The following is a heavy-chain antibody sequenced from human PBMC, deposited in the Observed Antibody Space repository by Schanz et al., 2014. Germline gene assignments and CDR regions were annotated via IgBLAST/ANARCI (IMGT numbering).Heavy chain of an antibody. J-gene: IGHJ4*02. Sequence: EVKLLESGGTLVRPGGSLRLSCAASGFTFSAYAMTWVRQIPGKGLEWVSAISASGGTTYYADSVKGRFTISRDNSKNTLYLQMNSLRAEDTAVYYCARGGPAYYFDDWGQGTLVTVSS. CDR3: ARGGPAYYFDD. CDR1: GFTFSAYA. V-gene: IGHV3-23*01. CDR2: ISASGGTT.